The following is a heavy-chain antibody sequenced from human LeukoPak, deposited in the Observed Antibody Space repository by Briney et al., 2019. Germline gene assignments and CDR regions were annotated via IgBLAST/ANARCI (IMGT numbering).Heavy chain of an antibody. J-gene: IGHJ5*02. D-gene: IGHD5-12*01. CDR2: ISAYNGNT. CDR1: GYTFTSYG. Sequence: ASVKVSCKASGYTFTSYGISWVRQAPGQGLEWMGWISAYNGNTNYAQELQGRVTMTTDTSTSTAYMELRSLRSDDTAVYYCARYLRSDSGYDPNWFDPWGQGTLVTVSS. V-gene: IGHV1-18*01. CDR3: ARYLRSDSGYDPNWFDP.